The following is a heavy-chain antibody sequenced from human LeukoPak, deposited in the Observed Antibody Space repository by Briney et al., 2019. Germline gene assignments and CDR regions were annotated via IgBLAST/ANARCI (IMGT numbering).Heavy chain of an antibody. D-gene: IGHD3-16*02. CDR3: ARDWVIHY. CDR2: IKEDGSEK. J-gene: IGHJ4*02. Sequence: GGSLRLSCAASGFTFSSSWMNWVRQAPGKGLEWVANIKEDGSEKYYVDSVKGRFTISRDNAKNSLYLKMNSLRAEDTAVYYCARDWVIHYWGQGTLVTVSS. V-gene: IGHV3-7*01. CDR1: GFTFSSSW.